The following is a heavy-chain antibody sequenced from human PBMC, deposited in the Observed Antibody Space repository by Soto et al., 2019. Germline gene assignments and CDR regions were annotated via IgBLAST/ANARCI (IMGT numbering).Heavy chain of an antibody. V-gene: IGHV4-31*03. CDR3: ARDRRSGGRSLYYYYGMDV. CDR1: GGSISSGGYY. Sequence: PSETLSLTCTVSGGSISSGGYYWSWIRQHPGKGLEWIGYIYYSGSTYYNPSLKSRVTISVDTSKNQFSLKLSSVTAADTAVYYCARDRRSGGRSLYYYYGMDVWGQGTTVTVSS. D-gene: IGHD2-15*01. J-gene: IGHJ6*02. CDR2: IYYSGST.